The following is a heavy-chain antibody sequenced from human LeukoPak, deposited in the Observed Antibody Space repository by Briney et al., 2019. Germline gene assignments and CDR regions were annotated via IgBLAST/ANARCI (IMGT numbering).Heavy chain of an antibody. V-gene: IGHV3-23*01. CDR3: AKVGAVAGTSA. D-gene: IGHD6-19*01. CDR1: GFTFSSYA. Sequence: PGGSLRLSCAASGFTFSSYAMSWVRQAPGLGLEWVSAITGSGGTTYYADSVKGRFTISRDNSKNTLYLQMSSLRAEDTAVYYCAKVGAVAGTSAWGQGPLVTVSS. CDR2: ITGSGGTT. J-gene: IGHJ4*02.